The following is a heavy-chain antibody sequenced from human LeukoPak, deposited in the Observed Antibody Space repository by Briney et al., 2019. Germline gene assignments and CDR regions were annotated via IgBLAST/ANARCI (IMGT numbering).Heavy chain of an antibody. V-gene: IGHV1-18*01. Sequence: AAVTVSFTDSRYTFTTYGLSWVRQAPGQGLDGIELISAYNGNRHHAQKLQGRVIMTTETSTSTAYMELRSLRSDDTAVYYCARVAWFGESTYYYYGMDVWGQGATVTVSS. CDR2: ISAYNGNR. CDR1: RYTFTTYG. J-gene: IGHJ6*02. CDR3: ARVAWFGESTYYYYGMDV. D-gene: IGHD3-10*01.